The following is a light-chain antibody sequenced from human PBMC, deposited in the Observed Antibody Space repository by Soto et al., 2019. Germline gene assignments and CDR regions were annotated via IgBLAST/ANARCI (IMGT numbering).Light chain of an antibody. J-gene: IGLJ1*01. CDR2: EGS. CDR3: CSYAAFDV. CDR1: SSDVGSYNL. Sequence: QSALTQPASVSGSPGQSITISCTGTSSDVGSYNLVSWYQQHPGKAPKLMIYEGSKRPSGVSNRFSGSKSGNTASLTISGLQAEDEADYYCCSYAAFDVFGTGTKVTVL. V-gene: IGLV2-23*01.